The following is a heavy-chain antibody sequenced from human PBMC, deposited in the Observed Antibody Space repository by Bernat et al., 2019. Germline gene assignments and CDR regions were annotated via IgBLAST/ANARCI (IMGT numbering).Heavy chain of an antibody. J-gene: IGHJ5*02. CDR1: GGSISSSSYY. D-gene: IGHD3-10*01. Sequence: QLQLQESGPGLVKPSETLSLTCTVSGGSISSSSYYWGWIRQPPGKGLEWIGSIYYSGSTYYNPSLKSRVTISVDTSKNQFSLKLSSVTAADTAVYYCARLLLWFGEFPGSPAGGFDPWGQRALVTVSP. V-gene: IGHV4-39*01. CDR3: ARLLLWFGEFPGSPAGGFDP. CDR2: IYYSGST.